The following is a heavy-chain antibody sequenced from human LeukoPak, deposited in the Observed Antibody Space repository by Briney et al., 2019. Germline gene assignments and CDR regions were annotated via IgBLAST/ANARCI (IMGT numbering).Heavy chain of an antibody. V-gene: IGHV4-59*01. J-gene: IGHJ4*02. CDR3: ARSKWAVAGIDY. CDR1: GGSISTYY. Sequence: SEILSLTCTVSGGSISTYYWSWIPQPPGKGLEWIGYIYYSGSTDYNPSLKSRVTISVDTSKNQFSLKLSSVTAADTAVYYCARSKWAVAGIDYWGQGTLVTVSS. D-gene: IGHD6-19*01. CDR2: IYYSGST.